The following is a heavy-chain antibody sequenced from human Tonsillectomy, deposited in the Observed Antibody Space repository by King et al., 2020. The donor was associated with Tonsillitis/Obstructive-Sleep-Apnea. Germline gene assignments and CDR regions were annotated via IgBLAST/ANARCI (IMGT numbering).Heavy chain of an antibody. Sequence: QLVQSGGGLVQPGRSLRLSCAASGFTFDDYAMHWVRQAPGKGLEWVSGISWNSGSIGYADSVKGRFTISRENDKNSMYLQMNSLRAEDTALYYFAKDADSGNYYYYYCMDVWGKGPTVTVSS. D-gene: IGHD1-26*01. J-gene: IGHJ6*03. CDR1: GFTFDDYA. CDR3: AKDADSGNYYYYYCMDV. CDR2: ISWNSGSI. V-gene: IGHV3-9*01.